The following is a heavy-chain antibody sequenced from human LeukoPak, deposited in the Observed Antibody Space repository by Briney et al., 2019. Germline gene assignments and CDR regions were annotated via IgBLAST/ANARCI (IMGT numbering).Heavy chain of an antibody. D-gene: IGHD2-2*01. J-gene: IGHJ6*03. CDR2: ISVYSGNT. CDR1: GYTFTSYG. Sequence: GASVKVSCKASGYTFTSYGISWVRQAPGQGLEWMGWISVYSGNTNYAQKLQGRVTMTTDTSTSTAYMELRSLRSDDTAVYYCARSGVPAAIPCGDYYYYYYMDVWGKGTTVTVSS. V-gene: IGHV1-18*01. CDR3: ARSGVPAAIPCGDYYYYYYMDV.